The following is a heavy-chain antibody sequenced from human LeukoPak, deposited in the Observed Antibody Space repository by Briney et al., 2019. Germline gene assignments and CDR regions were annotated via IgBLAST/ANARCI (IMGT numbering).Heavy chain of an antibody. CDR2: IKSKTDGGTT. CDR1: GFTFSNAW. Sequence: GGSLRLSCAASGFTFSNAWMSWVRQAPGKGLEWVGRIKSKTDGGTTDYAAPVKGRFTISRDDSKNTLYLQMNNLKTEDTAVYYCTTDDGSSWYDYWGQGTLVTVSS. D-gene: IGHD6-13*01. V-gene: IGHV3-15*01. J-gene: IGHJ4*02. CDR3: TTDDGSSWYDY.